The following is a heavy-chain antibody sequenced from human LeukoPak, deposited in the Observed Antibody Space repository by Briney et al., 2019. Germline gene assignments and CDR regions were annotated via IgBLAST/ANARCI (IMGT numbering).Heavy chain of an antibody. CDR2: IYSGGST. CDR1: GFTVSSNY. V-gene: IGHV3-53*01. Sequence: GGSLRLSCAASGFTVSSNYMSWVRQAPGKGLEWVSVIYSGGSTYYADSVKGGFTISRDRSKNTLYLQMYSLRAEDTAVFYCAKHDSSGYYFDYWGQGTLVTVSS. D-gene: IGHD3-22*01. CDR3: AKHDSSGYYFDY. J-gene: IGHJ4*02.